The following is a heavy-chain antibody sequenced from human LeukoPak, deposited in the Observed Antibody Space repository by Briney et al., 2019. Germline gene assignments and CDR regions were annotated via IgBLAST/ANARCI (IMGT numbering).Heavy chain of an antibody. V-gene: IGHV4-39*01. D-gene: IGHD3-16*01. Sequence: SETLSLTCTVSGDSISSSISYWGWIRQPPGKGLEWIGSIYYSGSTHYNPSLKSRVIISVDTSKNQFSLRLSSVTAADTAVYYCARHPHMITFGGVTYYFDYWGQGTLVTVSS. CDR1: GDSISSSISY. CDR3: ARHPHMITFGGVTYYFDY. CDR2: IYYSGST. J-gene: IGHJ4*02.